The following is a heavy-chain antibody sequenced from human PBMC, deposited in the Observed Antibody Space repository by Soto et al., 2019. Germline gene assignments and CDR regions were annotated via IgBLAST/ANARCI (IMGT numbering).Heavy chain of an antibody. CDR1: GYTFTSYG. CDR3: ARLTMAQDAFDI. V-gene: IGHV1-18*01. CDR2: ISAYNGKT. J-gene: IGHJ3*02. D-gene: IGHD3-10*01. Sequence: QVQLEQSGAEGKKPGASVKVSCKASGYTFTSYGISWVRQAPGQGLEWMGWISAYNGKTNYAQKLQGRVTMTTDTSTSTAYMELRSLRADDTAVYYCARLTMAQDAFDIWGQGTMVTVSS.